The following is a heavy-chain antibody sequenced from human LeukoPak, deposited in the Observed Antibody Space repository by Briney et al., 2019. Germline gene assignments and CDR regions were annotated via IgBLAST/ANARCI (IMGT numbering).Heavy chain of an antibody. CDR3: ARLDGSPPLSAFDI. Sequence: PSETLSLTCTVSGGSINSYYWSWIRQSPGKGLEWVAYIFYSGDTNYNPSLKSRVTISLDTSKNQVSLKLSSVTAADTAVYYCARLDGSPPLSAFDIWGQGTMVTVSS. D-gene: IGHD1-26*01. V-gene: IGHV4-59*01. CDR2: IFYSGDT. CDR1: GGSINSYY. J-gene: IGHJ3*02.